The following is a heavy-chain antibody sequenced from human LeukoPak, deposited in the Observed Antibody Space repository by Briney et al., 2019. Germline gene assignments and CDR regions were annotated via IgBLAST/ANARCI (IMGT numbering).Heavy chain of an antibody. J-gene: IGHJ5*02. CDR1: GVSISSSNW. D-gene: IGHD3-10*01. Sequence: SETLSLTCAVSGVSISSSNWWSWVRQPPGKGLEWIGEIYHSGSTNYNPSLKSRVTISVDKSKNQFSLKLISVTAADTAVYYCAREGLNMVRGVIPKEAWGWFDPWGQGTLVTVSS. CDR3: AREGLNMVRGVIPKEAWGWFDP. CDR2: IYHSGST. V-gene: IGHV4-4*02.